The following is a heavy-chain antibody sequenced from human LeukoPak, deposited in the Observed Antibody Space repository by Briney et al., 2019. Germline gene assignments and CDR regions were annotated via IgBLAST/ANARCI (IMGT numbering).Heavy chain of an antibody. CDR1: GFTFSSYG. CDR2: ISSSSSYI. Sequence: GRPLRLSCAAPGFTFSSYGMHWVRQAPGKGLHWVSSISSSSSYIYYADSMKGRFTISRDNAKNSLYLQMNSLRAEDTAVYYCARVISEDYYGMDVWGQGTTVTVSS. CDR3: ARVISEDYYGMDV. V-gene: IGHV3-21*01. D-gene: IGHD2/OR15-2a*01. J-gene: IGHJ6*02.